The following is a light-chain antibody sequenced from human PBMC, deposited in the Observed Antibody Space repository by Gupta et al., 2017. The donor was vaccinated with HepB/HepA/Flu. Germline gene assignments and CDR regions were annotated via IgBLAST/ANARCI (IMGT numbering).Light chain of an antibody. CDR1: QSVLYSSNNKNY. Sequence: DIVMTQSPHSLAVSLGERATINCKSSQSVLYSSNNKNYLDWFQQKPGQPPKLLIYWASTRKYGVPDRFSGSGSGTDFTLTISSRQAEDVAVYYCQQEDSTPYTFGQGTKLDIK. CDR3: QQEDSTPYT. J-gene: IGKJ2*01. V-gene: IGKV4-1*01. CDR2: WAS.